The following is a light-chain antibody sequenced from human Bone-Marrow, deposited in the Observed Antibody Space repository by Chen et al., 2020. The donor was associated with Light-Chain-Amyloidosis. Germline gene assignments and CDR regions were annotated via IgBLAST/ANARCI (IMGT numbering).Light chain of an antibody. V-gene: IGKV3-11*01. J-gene: IGKJ4*01. Sequence: EIVLTQSPATLSLSPGAKATLSCRASQSVSNYLAWYQQKPGQAPRLLIYDASKRDTGIPARFSGSGSGTDFTLTISSLEPEDFAVYYCQQRVNWRTFGGGTKVEFK. CDR2: DAS. CDR1: QSVSNY. CDR3: QQRVNWRT.